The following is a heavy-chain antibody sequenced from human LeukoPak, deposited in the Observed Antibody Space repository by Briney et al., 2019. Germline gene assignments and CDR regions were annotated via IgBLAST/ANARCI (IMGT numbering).Heavy chain of an antibody. CDR3: ASCSYDSSGYYYLSYFDY. Sequence: SVKVSCKASGATFSSYAIRWVRQAPGQGLEWMGRIIPIFGTANYAQKFEDRVTITTDESTSTAYMELSSLRSEDTAVFYCASCSYDSSGYYYLSYFDYWGQGTLVTVSS. CDR1: GATFSSYA. J-gene: IGHJ4*02. V-gene: IGHV1-69*05. D-gene: IGHD3-22*01. CDR2: IIPIFGTA.